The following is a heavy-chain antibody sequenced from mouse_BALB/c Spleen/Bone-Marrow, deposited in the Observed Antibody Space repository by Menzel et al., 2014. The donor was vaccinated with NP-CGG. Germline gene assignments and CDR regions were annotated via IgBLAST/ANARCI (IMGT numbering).Heavy chain of an antibody. CDR2: INPDSSTI. J-gene: IGHJ3*01. D-gene: IGHD2-3*01. CDR3: ARLGYYGGFAY. Sequence: EVQGAESGGGLVRPGRSLKLSCAASGFDFSGFWMGWVRQAPGKGLEWIGEINPDSSTINYTPSLKDRFIISRDNAKSTLYLQMSKVRSEDTALYYCARLGYYGGFAYWGQGTLVTVSA. V-gene: IGHV4-1*02. CDR1: GFDFSGFW.